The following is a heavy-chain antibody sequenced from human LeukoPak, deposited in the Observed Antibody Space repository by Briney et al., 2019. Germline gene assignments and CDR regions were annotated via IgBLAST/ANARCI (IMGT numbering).Heavy chain of an antibody. CDR3: ARDGEGSGSSWVITHDY. CDR2: IGGSGGTT. V-gene: IGHV3-23*01. D-gene: IGHD3-10*01. Sequence: GGSLRLSCAASGFTFSTYDMAWVRQAPGKGLEWVSAIGGSGGTTYTADSVKGRFTISRDNSKNTLFLQMNSLRVEDTALYYCARDGEGSGSSWVITHDYWGQGALVTVSS. J-gene: IGHJ4*02. CDR1: GFTFSTYD.